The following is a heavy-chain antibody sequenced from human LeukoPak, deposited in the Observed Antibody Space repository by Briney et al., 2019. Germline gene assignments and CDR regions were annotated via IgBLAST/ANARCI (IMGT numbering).Heavy chain of an antibody. CDR3: ARGSYYYDSSGYWYFDL. CDR1: GYTFTSYG. Sequence: ASVKVSCKASGYTFTSYGISWVRQAPGQGLEWIGWISAYNGNTNYAQKLQGRVTMTTDTSTSTAYMELRSLRSDDTAVYYCARGSYYYDSSGYWYFDLWGRGTLITVSS. V-gene: IGHV1-18*01. D-gene: IGHD3-22*01. CDR2: ISAYNGNT. J-gene: IGHJ2*01.